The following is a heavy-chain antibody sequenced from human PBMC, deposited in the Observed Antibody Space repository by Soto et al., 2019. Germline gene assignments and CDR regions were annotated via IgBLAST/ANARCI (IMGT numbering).Heavy chain of an antibody. D-gene: IGHD3-16*01. Sequence: PGGSLRLSCAASGFTFSSYWMSWVRQAPGKGLEWVANIKQDGSEKYYVDSVKGRFTISRDNAKNSLYLQMNSLRAEDTAVYYCARDNSMLGAPFHYWGQGTLVTVSS. CDR3: ARDNSMLGAPFHY. V-gene: IGHV3-7*03. CDR1: GFTFSSYW. CDR2: IKQDGSEK. J-gene: IGHJ4*02.